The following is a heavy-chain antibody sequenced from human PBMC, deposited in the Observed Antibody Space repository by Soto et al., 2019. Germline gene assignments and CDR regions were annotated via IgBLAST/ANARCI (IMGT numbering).Heavy chain of an antibody. J-gene: IGHJ6*02. D-gene: IGHD3-3*01. V-gene: IGHV3-53*01. CDR2: IYSGGST. Sequence: VGSLRLSCAASGFTVSSNYMSWVRQAPGKGLEWVSVIYSGGSTYYADSVKGRFTISRDNSKNTLYLQMNSLRAEDTAVYYCARDTYYDFWSGQNYYGMDVWGQGTTVTVSS. CDR3: ARDTYYDFWSGQNYYGMDV. CDR1: GFTVSSNY.